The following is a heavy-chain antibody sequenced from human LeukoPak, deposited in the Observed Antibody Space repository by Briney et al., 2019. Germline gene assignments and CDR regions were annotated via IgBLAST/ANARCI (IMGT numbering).Heavy chain of an antibody. D-gene: IGHD1-20*01. CDR3: ARDPRGDITGTTFDR. Sequence: SETLSLTCTLSGGSITSGRFYWTWIRQHPQRGLEWIGYVPYSGSTNYNSSLKSRLTISADTSKNQFYLRLTSVTAADTAVYFCARDPRGDITGTTFDRWGQGTLVTVSS. CDR1: GGSITSGRFY. J-gene: IGHJ5*02. CDR2: VPYSGST. V-gene: IGHV4-31*02.